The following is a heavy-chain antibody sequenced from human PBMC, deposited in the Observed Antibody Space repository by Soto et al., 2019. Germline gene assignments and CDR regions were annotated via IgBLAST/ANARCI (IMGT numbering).Heavy chain of an antibody. CDR1: GFTFRSYW. D-gene: IGHD2-2*01. CDR2: ISSSSSSTI. CDR3: ARGDTNSYPTNWFDP. J-gene: IGHJ5*02. V-gene: IGHV3-48*02. Sequence: GGSLRLSCAASGFTFRSYWMHWVRQVPGKGLEWVSYISSSSSSTIYYADSVKGRFTISRDNAKNSLYLQMNSLRDEDTAVYYCARGDTNSYPTNWFDPWGQGTLVTVSS.